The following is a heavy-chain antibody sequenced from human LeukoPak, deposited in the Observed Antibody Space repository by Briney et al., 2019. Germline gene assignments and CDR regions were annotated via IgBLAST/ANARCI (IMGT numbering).Heavy chain of an antibody. CDR2: IYYSGST. CDR1: GGSVSSGSYY. D-gene: IGHD3-10*01. V-gene: IGHV4-30-4*08. Sequence: SETLSLTCTVSGGSVSSGSYYWSWIRQPPGKGLEWIGYIYYSGSTYYNPSLKSRVTISVDTSKNQLSLKLSSVTAADTAVYYCAREVWFGVDYWGQGTLVTVSS. J-gene: IGHJ4*02. CDR3: AREVWFGVDY.